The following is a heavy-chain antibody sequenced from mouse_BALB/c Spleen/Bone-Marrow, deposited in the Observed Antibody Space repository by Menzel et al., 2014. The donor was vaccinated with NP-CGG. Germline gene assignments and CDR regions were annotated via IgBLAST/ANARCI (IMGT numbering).Heavy chain of an antibody. V-gene: IGHV2-5-1*01. D-gene: IGHD2-2*01. J-gene: IGHJ3*01. CDR3: AKMGLRSWFAY. CDR1: GFSLTSYG. Sequence: QVQLQQSGPSLVQPSQSLSITCTVSGFSLTSYGAHWVRQSPGKGLEWLGVIWRGGSADYNAAFTSGLSITKDNSKSQVFFKMNSLQADDTAIYYCAKMGLRSWFAYWGQGTLVTVSA. CDR2: IWRGGSA.